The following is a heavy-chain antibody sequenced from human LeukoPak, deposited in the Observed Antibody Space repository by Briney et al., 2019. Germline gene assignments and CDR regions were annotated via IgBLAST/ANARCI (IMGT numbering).Heavy chain of an antibody. CDR2: ISGSSIYI. Sequence: GGSLRLSCAASGFTFSTYSMTWVRQAPGKGLEWVSSISGSSIYIYYADSVKGRFTISRDNAKNSLYLQMNSLRAEDTAVYYCARDPPYYDSSGYYYDYWGQGTLVTVSS. D-gene: IGHD3-22*01. J-gene: IGHJ4*02. CDR1: GFTFSTYS. V-gene: IGHV3-21*01. CDR3: ARDPPYYDSSGYYYDY.